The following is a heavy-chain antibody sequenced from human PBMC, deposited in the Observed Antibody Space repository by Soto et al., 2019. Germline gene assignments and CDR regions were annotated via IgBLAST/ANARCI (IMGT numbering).Heavy chain of an antibody. CDR2: INHSGST. V-gene: IGHV4-34*01. CDR1: GGSFSGYY. Sequence: PSETLSLTCAVYGGSFSGYYWSWIRQPPGKGLEWIGEINHSGSTNYNPSLKSRVTISVDTSKNQFSLKLSSVTAADTAVYYCARDRSGYCSSTSCYLPTNPEEHDNWFDPWGQGTLVTVSS. CDR3: ARDRSGYCSSTSCYLPTNPEEHDNWFDP. D-gene: IGHD2-2*01. J-gene: IGHJ5*02.